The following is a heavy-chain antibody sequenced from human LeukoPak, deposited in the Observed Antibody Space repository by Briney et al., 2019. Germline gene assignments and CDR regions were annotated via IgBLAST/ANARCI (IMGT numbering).Heavy chain of an antibody. CDR2: IKHDGSEK. CDR1: GFTVSTNY. V-gene: IGHV3-7*05. J-gene: IGHJ4*02. Sequence: GGSLRLSCAASGFTVSTNYMSWVRQAPGKGLQWVANIKHDGSEKYYVDSVKGRFTISRDNAKNSLYLQMNSPRAEDTAVYYCARPWDYWGQGTLVTVSS. CDR3: ARPWDY.